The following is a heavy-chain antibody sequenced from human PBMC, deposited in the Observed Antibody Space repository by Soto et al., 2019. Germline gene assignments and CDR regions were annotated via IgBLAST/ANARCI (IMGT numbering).Heavy chain of an antibody. Sequence: GGSLRLSCAASGFSVSNNYMNWVRQAPGKGLEWVSVIYGGGSTDYADSVKGRFTISRDNSMNTLYLQMNSLRAEDTAVYYCASLSNSFRYIDHWGQGTLVTVSS. J-gene: IGHJ4*02. V-gene: IGHV3-66*01. CDR1: GFSVSNNY. D-gene: IGHD1-26*01. CDR2: IYGGGST. CDR3: ASLSNSFRYIDH.